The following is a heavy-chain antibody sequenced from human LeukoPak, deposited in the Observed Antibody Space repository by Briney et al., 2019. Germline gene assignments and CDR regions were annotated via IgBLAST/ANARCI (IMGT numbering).Heavy chain of an antibody. CDR3: ARASGNYYYGMDV. D-gene: IGHD6-6*01. CDR1: GGSISSGGYS. CDR2: IYHSGST. V-gene: IGHV4-30-2*01. Sequence: SETLSLTCAVSGGSISSGGYSWSWIRQPPGKGLEWIGYIYHSGSTYYNPSLKSRVTISVDRSKNQFSLKLSSVTAADTAVYYRARASGNYYYGMDVWGQGTTVTVSS. J-gene: IGHJ6*02.